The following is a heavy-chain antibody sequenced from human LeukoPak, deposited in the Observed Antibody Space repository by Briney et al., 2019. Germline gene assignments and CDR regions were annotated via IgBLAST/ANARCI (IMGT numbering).Heavy chain of an antibody. CDR1: GFAFGKYW. V-gene: IGHV3-7*03. CDR2: IKLDGSEK. J-gene: IGHJ4*02. CDR3: ARDQYDTWSRRGNFDS. D-gene: IGHD3-3*01. Sequence: GGSLRLSCVASGFAFGKYWMSWVRQAPGKGLEWVANIKLDGSEKNYVDSVKGRFTISRDNTKNSLYLQMNSLRAEDTAVFYCARDQYDTWSRRGNFDSWGQGTLVIVSS.